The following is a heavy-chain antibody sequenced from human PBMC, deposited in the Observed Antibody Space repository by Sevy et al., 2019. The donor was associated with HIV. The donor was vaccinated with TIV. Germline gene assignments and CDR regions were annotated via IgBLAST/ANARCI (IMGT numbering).Heavy chain of an antibody. CDR1: EFTFSTSA. V-gene: IGHV3-23*01. CDR2: IRGSGEYA. J-gene: IGHJ4*02. CDR3: EIVGEYYYGSAWDYFDY. D-gene: IGHD3-10*01. Sequence: GGSLRLSCAASEFTFSTSAMSWVRQGPGKGLEWVSAIRGSGEYAFYADSVKGRFTISRDSFKNTVYLEMNSLRAEDTGTYCCEIVGEYYYGSAWDYFDYWGQGSVVTVSS.